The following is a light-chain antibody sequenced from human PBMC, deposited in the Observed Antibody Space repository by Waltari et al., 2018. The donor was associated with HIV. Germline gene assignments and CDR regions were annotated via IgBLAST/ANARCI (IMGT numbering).Light chain of an antibody. CDR1: DIGSKR. Sequence: SYMLTQSPSVSVAPGKTAAITCGGNDIGSKRVQWYQHKSGQAPVLIIYDADDRPSWIPGRFSGSHSANTATLTITRVEAGDEADYFCQVWDFRSDEVIFGGGTKMTVL. CDR2: DAD. V-gene: IGLV3-21*04. CDR3: QVWDFRSDEVI. J-gene: IGLJ2*01.